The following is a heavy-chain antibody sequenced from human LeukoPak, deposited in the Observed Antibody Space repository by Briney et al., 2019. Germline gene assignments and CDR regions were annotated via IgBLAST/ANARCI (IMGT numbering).Heavy chain of an antibody. Sequence: ASVKVSCKASGYTFTSYYMHRVRQAPGQGLEWMGIINPSGGSTSYAQKFQGRVTMTRDTSTSTVYMELSSLRSEDTAVYCCARDQLRAYNWNDANSLAYWGQGTLVTVSS. CDR1: GYTFTSYY. J-gene: IGHJ4*02. CDR2: INPSGGST. CDR3: ARDQLRAYNWNDANSLAY. V-gene: IGHV1-46*01. D-gene: IGHD1-20*01.